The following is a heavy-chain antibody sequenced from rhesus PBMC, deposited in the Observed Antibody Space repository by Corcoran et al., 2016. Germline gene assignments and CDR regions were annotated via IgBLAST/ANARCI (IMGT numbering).Heavy chain of an antibody. CDR3: ARGGRDRFDV. D-gene: IGHD1-44*02. V-gene: IGHV4-173*01. J-gene: IGHJ5-1*01. Sequence: QLQLQESGPGLVKPSETLPLTCAVSAGSISSNYWSWIRQPPGKGLEWIGRISGSGVSTDSHPSPRRRVTISTDPSKNQFSRRRSSVTAADTAVYYCARGGRDRFDVWGAGVLVTVSS. CDR2: ISGSGVST. CDR1: AGSISSNY.